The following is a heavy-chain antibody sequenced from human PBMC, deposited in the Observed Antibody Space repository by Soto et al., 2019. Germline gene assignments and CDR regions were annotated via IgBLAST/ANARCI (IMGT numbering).Heavy chain of an antibody. CDR2: IYHSGST. CDR1: GGSISSDDYY. D-gene: IGHD2-21*02. J-gene: IGHJ3*02. Sequence: SETLSLTCSVSGGSISSDDYYWSWIRQHPGKGLEWIGYIYHSGSTYYNPSLKSRITISVDTSENQFSLKLSSVTAADTAVYYCARDAVVTPTRAGFDIWGHGTMVTVSS. V-gene: IGHV4-31*03. CDR3: ARDAVVTPTRAGFDI.